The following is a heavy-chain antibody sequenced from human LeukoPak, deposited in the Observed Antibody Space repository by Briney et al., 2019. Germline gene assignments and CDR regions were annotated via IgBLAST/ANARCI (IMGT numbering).Heavy chain of an antibody. Sequence: PGGSLRLSCAASGFTFSSYAMHWVRQAPGKGLEWVAVISFDGNNKYYADSVKGRFTISRDNSKNTLYLQMNSLRAEDTAVYYCARGFHWYFDFDYWGQGTLVTVSS. CDR3: ARGFHWYFDFDY. CDR1: GFTFSSYA. V-gene: IGHV3-30-3*01. J-gene: IGHJ4*02. CDR2: ISFDGNNK. D-gene: IGHD3-9*01.